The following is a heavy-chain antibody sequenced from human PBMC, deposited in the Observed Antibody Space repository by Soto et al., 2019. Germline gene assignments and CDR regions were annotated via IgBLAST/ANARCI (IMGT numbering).Heavy chain of an antibody. J-gene: IGHJ4*02. CDR3: ASGVVVITQMYYFDY. CDR2: IYYSGST. D-gene: IGHD3-22*01. CDR1: GGSISSSSYY. V-gene: IGHV4-39*01. Sequence: SETLSLTCTVSGGSISSSSYYWGWIRQPPGKGLEWIGSIYYSGSTYYNPSLKSRVTISVDTSKNQFSLKLSSVTAADTAVYYCASGVVVITQMYYFDYWGQGTLVTVSS.